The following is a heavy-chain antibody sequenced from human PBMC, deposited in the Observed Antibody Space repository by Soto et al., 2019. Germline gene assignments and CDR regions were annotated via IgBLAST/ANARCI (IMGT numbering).Heavy chain of an antibody. CDR3: VKWFAGSSTRTYYYGMDV. CDR1: GLTFSSYA. D-gene: IGHD3-10*01. Sequence: GGSLRLSCSASGLTFSSYAMHWVRQAPGKGLEYVSAISSNGGSTYYADSVKGRFTISRDNSKNTLYLQMSSLRAEDTAVHYCVKWFAGSSTRTYYYGMDVWGQGTTVTVSS. V-gene: IGHV3-64D*08. CDR2: ISSNGGST. J-gene: IGHJ6*02.